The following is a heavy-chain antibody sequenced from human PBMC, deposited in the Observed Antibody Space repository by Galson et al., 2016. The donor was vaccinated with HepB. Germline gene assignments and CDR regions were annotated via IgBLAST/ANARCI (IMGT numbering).Heavy chain of an antibody. CDR2: INHSGNT. Sequence: SETLSLTCAVSGGSFSDYFWSWIRQPPGKGPEWIGEINHSGNTIYNPSLRSRVSISVDASKDHFSLKISSVTAADTAVYYCAREDWYFGVWGRGTQVTVSS. CDR3: AREDWYFGV. V-gene: IGHV4-34*01. CDR1: GGSFSDYF. J-gene: IGHJ2*01.